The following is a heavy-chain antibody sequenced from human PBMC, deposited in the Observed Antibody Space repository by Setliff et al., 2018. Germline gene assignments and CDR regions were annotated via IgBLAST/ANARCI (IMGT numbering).Heavy chain of an antibody. CDR1: GDSISDYH. D-gene: IGHD4-17*01. CDR2: IYSSGRT. CDR3: ARELGLRAPFDF. J-gene: IGHJ4*02. V-gene: IGHV4-59*01. Sequence: PSETLSLTCRVSGDSISDYHWSWIRQPPGQGLEWIGYIYSSGRTNYNPSLKSRVSLSLDTSKNQFSLDLSSVTPADTAVYYCARELGLRAPFDFWGQGILVTVCS.